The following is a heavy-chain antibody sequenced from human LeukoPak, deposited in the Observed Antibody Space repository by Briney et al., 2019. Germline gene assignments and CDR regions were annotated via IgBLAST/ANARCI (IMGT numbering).Heavy chain of an antibody. CDR3: ARVPLRFLELFDY. Sequence: PSETLSLTCAVYGGSFIGYYWSWIRQPPGKGLEWIGEINHSGGANYNPSLKSRVTISADTSKSQFSLKLGSVTAADTAVYYCARVPLRFLELFDYWGQGTLVTVSS. J-gene: IGHJ4*02. D-gene: IGHD3-3*01. V-gene: IGHV4-34*01. CDR1: GGSFIGYY. CDR2: INHSGGA.